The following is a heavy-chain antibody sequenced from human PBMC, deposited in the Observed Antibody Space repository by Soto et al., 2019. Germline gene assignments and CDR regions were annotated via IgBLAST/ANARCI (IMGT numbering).Heavy chain of an antibody. D-gene: IGHD6-13*01. V-gene: IGHV4-39*01. CDR1: GGSISSSSYY. Sequence: SETLSLTCTVSGGSISSSSYYWGWIRQPPGKGMEWIGSIYYSGSTYYNPSLKSRVTISVDTSKNQFSLKLSSVTAADTAVYYCASQYTSSWYYYYGMDVWGQGTTVTVSS. CDR3: ASQYTSSWYYYYGMDV. J-gene: IGHJ6*02. CDR2: IYYSGST.